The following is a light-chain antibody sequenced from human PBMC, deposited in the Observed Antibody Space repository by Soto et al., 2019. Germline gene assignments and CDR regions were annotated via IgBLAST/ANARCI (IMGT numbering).Light chain of an antibody. V-gene: IGLV1-40*01. CDR3: QSYDSSLSGSVV. CDR1: SSNIGAGYD. Sequence: QAVVTQPPSVSGAPGQRVTISCTGSSSNIGAGYDVHWYQQLPGTAPKLLIYGNSNRPSGVPDRFSGSKSGTSASLASTGLQAEDEADYYCQSYDSSLSGSVVFGGGTKLTFL. J-gene: IGLJ2*01. CDR2: GNS.